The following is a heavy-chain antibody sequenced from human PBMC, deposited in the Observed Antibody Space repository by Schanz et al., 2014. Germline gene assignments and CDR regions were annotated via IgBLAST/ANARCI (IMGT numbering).Heavy chain of an antibody. CDR1: GYSFTTYG. CDR2: IHTGSGNT. CDR3: ARDGEAAAGCDY. V-gene: IGHV1-3*04. D-gene: IGHD6-13*01. Sequence: QVQLVQSGAEVKKPGASVKVSCKASGYSFTTYGLNWVRQAPGQGPEWVGWIHTGSGNTKYSQKFEGRVTITRDTSASIVYMELSSLRSEDTAVYYCARDGEAAAGCDYWGQGTLVTVSS. J-gene: IGHJ4*02.